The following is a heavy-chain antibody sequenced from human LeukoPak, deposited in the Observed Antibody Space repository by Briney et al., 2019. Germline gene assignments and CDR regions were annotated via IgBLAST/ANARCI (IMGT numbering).Heavy chain of an antibody. D-gene: IGHD2-2*01. Sequence: ASVKVSCKASGGTFSSYAISWVRQAPGQGLEWMGGIIPIFGIANYAQKFQGRVAITTDESTSTAYMELSSLRSEDTAVYYCARGVYCSSTSCHRTRGRFDYWGQGTLVTVSS. CDR1: GGTFSSYA. V-gene: IGHV1-69*05. J-gene: IGHJ4*02. CDR3: ARGVYCSSTSCHRTRGRFDY. CDR2: IIPIFGIA.